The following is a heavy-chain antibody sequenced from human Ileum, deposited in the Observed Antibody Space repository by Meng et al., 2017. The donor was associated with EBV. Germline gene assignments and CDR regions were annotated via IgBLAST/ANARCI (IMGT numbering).Heavy chain of an antibody. Sequence: QVHIVRSGAEMKNPGPTVEVSCKASGYTFTSYAMNWVRQAPGQRLEWMGWINTGNGETKYSQKFQGRVTLTRDTSASTAYMELSSLRSEDTAVYYCASRPGIAVAGFDYWGQGTLVTVSS. CDR1: GYTFTSYA. D-gene: IGHD6-19*01. J-gene: IGHJ4*02. CDR3: ASRPGIAVAGFDY. V-gene: IGHV1-3*04. CDR2: INTGNGET.